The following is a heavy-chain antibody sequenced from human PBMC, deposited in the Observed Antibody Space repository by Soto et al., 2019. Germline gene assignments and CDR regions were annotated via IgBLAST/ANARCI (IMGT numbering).Heavy chain of an antibody. CDR1: GFTFSGSA. J-gene: IGHJ4*02. CDR3: TNYYYDSSGYPIPNY. Sequence: GGSLRLSCAAAGFTFSGSAIHWVRQASGKGLEWVGRIKSKTNNYATAYAASVKGRFTISRDDSKNTAYLQMNSLKTEDTAVYYCTNYYYDSSGYPIPNYWGQGT. CDR2: IKSKTNNYAT. D-gene: IGHD3-22*01. V-gene: IGHV3-73*01.